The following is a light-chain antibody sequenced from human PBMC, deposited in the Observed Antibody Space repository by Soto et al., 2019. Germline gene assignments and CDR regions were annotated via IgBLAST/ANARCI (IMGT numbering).Light chain of an antibody. CDR2: GAS. V-gene: IGKV3-15*01. J-gene: IGKJ4*01. CDR1: QSVNRN. Sequence: EIVLTQSPATLSVSPGEGATLSRRASQSVNRNLAWYQQRPGQAPRLLMYGASVRASGVPGRFRGSGSGTEFSLTISSLQAEDFAVYYCQQYNNGPPATFGGGTKVDIK. CDR3: QQYNNGPPAT.